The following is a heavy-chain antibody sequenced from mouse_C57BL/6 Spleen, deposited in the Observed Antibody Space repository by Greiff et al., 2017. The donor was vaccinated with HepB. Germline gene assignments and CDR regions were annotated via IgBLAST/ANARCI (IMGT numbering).Heavy chain of an antibody. V-gene: IGHV1-85*01. J-gene: IGHJ4*01. Sequence: QVQLKESGPELVKPGASVKLSCKASGYTFTSYDINWVKQRPGQGLEWIGWIYPRDGSTKYNEMFKGKATLTVDTSSSTAYMELHSLTSEDSAVYFCARDSSGPYYAMDYWGQGTSVTVSS. CDR3: ARDSSGPYYAMDY. CDR1: GYTFTSYD. D-gene: IGHD3-2*02. CDR2: IYPRDGST.